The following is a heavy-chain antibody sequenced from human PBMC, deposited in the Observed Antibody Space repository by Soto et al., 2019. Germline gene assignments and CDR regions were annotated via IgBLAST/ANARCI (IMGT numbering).Heavy chain of an antibody. V-gene: IGHV1-18*01. Sequence: QVQLVQSGAEVKKPGASVKVSCKASGYTFTSYGISWVRQAPGQGLEWMGWISAYNGNTNYAPKCQGRATMPTDTSTSTAYIRLGSLRSGDPAVYYFARGGKYCNNGVCSFYRMDVWGQGTTVTVSS. CDR3: ARGGKYCNNGVCSFYRMDV. CDR1: GYTFTSYG. J-gene: IGHJ6*02. CDR2: ISAYNGNT. D-gene: IGHD2-8*01.